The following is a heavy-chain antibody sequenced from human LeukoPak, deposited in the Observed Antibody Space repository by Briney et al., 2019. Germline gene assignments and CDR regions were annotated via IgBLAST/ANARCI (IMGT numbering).Heavy chain of an antibody. V-gene: IGHV3-23*01. CDR2: ISGSGGST. Sequence: GGSLRLSCAASGFTFSSYAMSWVRQAPGKGLEWVSAISGSGGSTYYADSVKGRFTISRDNSKNSLYLQMNSLRTEDTALYYCAKGRWFGGYYFDYWGQGTLVTVSS. CDR1: GFTFSSYA. D-gene: IGHD3-10*01. J-gene: IGHJ4*02. CDR3: AKGRWFGGYYFDY.